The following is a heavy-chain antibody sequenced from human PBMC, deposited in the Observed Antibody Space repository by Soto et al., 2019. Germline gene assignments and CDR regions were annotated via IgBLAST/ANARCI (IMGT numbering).Heavy chain of an antibody. D-gene: IGHD3-3*01. CDR3: ARERFLEWLLSYYYYGMDV. V-gene: IGHV3-30-3*01. CDR2: ISYDGSNK. Sequence: GGSLRLSCAASGFTFSSYAMHWVRQAPGKGLEWVAVISYDGSNKYYADSVKGRFTISRDNSKNTLYLQMNSLRAEDTAVYYCARERFLEWLLSYYYYGMDVWGQGTTVTVSS. J-gene: IGHJ6*02. CDR1: GFTFSSYA.